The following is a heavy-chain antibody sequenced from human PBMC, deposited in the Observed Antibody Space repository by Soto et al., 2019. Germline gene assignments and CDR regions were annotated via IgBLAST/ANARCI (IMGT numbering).Heavy chain of an antibody. D-gene: IGHD2-2*01. V-gene: IGHV3-20*04. Sequence: EVQLVESGGGVVRPGGSLRLSCAASGFTFDDYGMSWVRQVPGKGLEWVSGINWNGGSADYVDSVKGRFTISRDNTKNTLYLQKNSLAAADTALYYCARGYCSTTTCFGHYWYMDVWGKGTMVIVSS. CDR2: INWNGGSA. CDR3: ARGYCSTTTCFGHYWYMDV. CDR1: GFTFDDYG. J-gene: IGHJ6*03.